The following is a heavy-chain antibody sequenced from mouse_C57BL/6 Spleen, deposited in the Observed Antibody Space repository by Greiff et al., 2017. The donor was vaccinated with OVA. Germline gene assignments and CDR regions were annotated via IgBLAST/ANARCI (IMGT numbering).Heavy chain of an antibody. J-gene: IGHJ2*01. V-gene: IGHV1-64*01. CDR3: AHSSVYCYFDY. D-gene: IGHD3-2*02. Sequence: VQLQQPGAELVKPGASVKLSCKASGYTFTSYWMHWVKQRPGQGLEWIGMIHPNSGSTNYNEKFKSKATLTVDKSSSTADMQHSSLTSEDSAVYCSAHSSVYCYFDYWGRSTTLTVS. CDR1: GYTFTSYW. CDR2: IHPNSGST.